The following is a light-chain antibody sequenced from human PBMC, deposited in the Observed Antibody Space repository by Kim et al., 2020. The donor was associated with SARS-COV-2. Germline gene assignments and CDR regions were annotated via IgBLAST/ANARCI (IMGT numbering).Light chain of an antibody. J-gene: IGLJ2*01. CDR2: GKD. CDR1: SLRRDY. Sequence: SSELTQDPAVSVALGQTVRITCQGDSLRRDYASWYQQKPGQAHLLVIYGKDNRPSGIPDRFSGSNSGNTASLTITGAQAEDEADYYCNSRDTSGYRVVFGGGTQLTVL. CDR3: NSRDTSGYRVV. V-gene: IGLV3-19*01.